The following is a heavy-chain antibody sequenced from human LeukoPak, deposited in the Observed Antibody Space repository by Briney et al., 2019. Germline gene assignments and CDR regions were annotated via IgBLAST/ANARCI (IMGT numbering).Heavy chain of an antibody. CDR3: VKGGQNYDFWRFDY. Sequence: GGSLRLSCAASGFTFSSYWMSWVRQAPGEGLEWVSSISGSGGSTYYTDSVKGRFAISRDNSKSTLYLQMNSLGTDDTALYYCVKGGQNYDFWRFDYWGQGTLVTASS. D-gene: IGHD3-3*01. J-gene: IGHJ4*02. CDR2: ISGSGGST. V-gene: IGHV3-23*01. CDR1: GFTFSSYW.